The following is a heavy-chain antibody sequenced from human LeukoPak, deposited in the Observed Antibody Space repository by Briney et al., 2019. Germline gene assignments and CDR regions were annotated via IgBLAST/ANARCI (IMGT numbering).Heavy chain of an antibody. V-gene: IGHV3-21*01. CDR2: ISSSSSYI. D-gene: IGHD2-15*01. CDR3: ARGHIVVVVAAPDY. CDR1: GFTFSSYS. J-gene: IGHJ4*02. Sequence: GGSLRLSCAASGFTFSSYSMNWVRQAPGKGLEWVSSISSSSSYIYYADSVEGQFTISRDNAKNSLYLQMNSLRAEDTAVYYCARGHIVVVVAAPDYWGQGTLVTVSS.